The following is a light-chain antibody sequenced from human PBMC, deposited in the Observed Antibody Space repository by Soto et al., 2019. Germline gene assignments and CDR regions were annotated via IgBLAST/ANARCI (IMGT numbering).Light chain of an antibody. Sequence: IVLTQSPGTLSSSPGERATLSCRASQSVSTNYLAWYQQRPGQAPRLLIYGASSRATGIPARFSGSGSGTEFTLTISSLQSEDFAVYYCQQYNNWPPITFGQGTRLEIK. V-gene: IGKV3D-15*01. CDR2: GAS. CDR3: QQYNNWPPIT. J-gene: IGKJ5*01. CDR1: QSVSTN.